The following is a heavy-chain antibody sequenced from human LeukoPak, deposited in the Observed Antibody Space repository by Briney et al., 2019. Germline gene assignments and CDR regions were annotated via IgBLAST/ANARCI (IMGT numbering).Heavy chain of an antibody. CDR1: GYTFTSYW. Sequence: KVSCKASGYTFTSYWIGWVCQMPGKGLEWMGIIYPGDSHTTYSPSFEGQVTISADKSISTAYLQWSSLKASDTAMYYCARPTDSSGLIDYWGQGTLVTVSS. D-gene: IGHD3-22*01. CDR3: ARPTDSSGLIDY. J-gene: IGHJ4*02. CDR2: IYPGDSHT. V-gene: IGHV5-51*01.